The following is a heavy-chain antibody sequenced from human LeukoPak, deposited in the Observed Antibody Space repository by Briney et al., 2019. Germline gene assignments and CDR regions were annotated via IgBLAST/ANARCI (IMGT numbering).Heavy chain of an antibody. J-gene: IGHJ3*02. CDR1: GGSISSSNW. D-gene: IGHD3-10*01. Sequence: SGTLSLTCAVSGGSISSSNWWSWVRQPPGKGLEWVGEIYHSGSTNYNPSLKSRVTISVDKSKNQFSLKLSSVTAADTAVYYCATPDYGSGSRNAFDIWGQGTMVTVSS. CDR2: IYHSGST. V-gene: IGHV4-4*02. CDR3: ATPDYGSGSRNAFDI.